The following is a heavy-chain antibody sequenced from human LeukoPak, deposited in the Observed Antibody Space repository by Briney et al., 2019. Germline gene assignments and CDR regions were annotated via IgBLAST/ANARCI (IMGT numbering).Heavy chain of an antibody. D-gene: IGHD2-8*02. Sequence: GGSLRLSCSASGFTFRSYSMNWVRQAPGEGLEWGSSISSSRSYIYYADSVKGRFTISKDHANTSLYLQMNSLRAEDTAAYYCARGTGHDLFDYWGQGTLVTVP. J-gene: IGHJ4*02. CDR2: ISSSRSYI. V-gene: IGHV3-21*01. CDR1: GFTFRSYS. CDR3: ARGTGHDLFDY.